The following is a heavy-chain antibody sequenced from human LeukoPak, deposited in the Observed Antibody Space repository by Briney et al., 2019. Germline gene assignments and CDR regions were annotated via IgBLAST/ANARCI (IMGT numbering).Heavy chain of an antibody. CDR1: GFTFSDHY. CDR3: ARGETSSYDY. D-gene: IGHD2-2*01. J-gene: IGHJ4*02. Sequence: GGSLRLSCAASGFTFSDHYMTWIRQAPGKGLEWVSYIGTSSDNTNYADSVKGRFTISRDNSKNTVYLQMNSLRAEDTAVYYCARGETSSYDYWGQGTLVTVSS. V-gene: IGHV3-11*03. CDR2: IGTSSDNT.